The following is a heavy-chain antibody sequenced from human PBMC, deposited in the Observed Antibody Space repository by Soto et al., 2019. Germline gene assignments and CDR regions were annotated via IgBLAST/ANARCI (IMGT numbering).Heavy chain of an antibody. V-gene: IGHV4-59*01. CDR2: IYYSGST. CDR1: GGSISSYY. CDR3: ARTSKYYDYVWGSYRPFNWFDP. D-gene: IGHD3-16*02. Sequence: SETLSLTCTVAGGSISSYYWSWIRQPPGKGLEWIGYIYYSGSTNYNPSLKSRVTISVDTSKNQFSLKLSSVTAADTAVYYCARTSKYYDYVWGSYRPFNWFDPWGQVTLVTVS. J-gene: IGHJ5*02.